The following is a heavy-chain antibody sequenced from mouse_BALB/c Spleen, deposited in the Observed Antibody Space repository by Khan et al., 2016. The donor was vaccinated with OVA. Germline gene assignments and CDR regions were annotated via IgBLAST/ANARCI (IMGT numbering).Heavy chain of an antibody. J-gene: IGHJ3*01. D-gene: IGHD2-14*01. CDR3: ARGYDFFAY. CDR1: GYSFTLYY. V-gene: IGHV1-26*01. CDR2: VNPNTGGS. Sequence: VQLQQSGPDLVKPGASVKISCKASGYSFTLYYMTWVKQSHGKSLEWIGRVNPNTGGSDYNQEFKGKAILTVDKSSNTAYMELHSLTSEASAVYYCARGYDFFAYWGQGTLVTVSA.